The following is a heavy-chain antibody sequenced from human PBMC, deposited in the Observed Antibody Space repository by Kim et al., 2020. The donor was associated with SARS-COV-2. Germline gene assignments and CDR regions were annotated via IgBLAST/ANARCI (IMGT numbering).Heavy chain of an antibody. CDR1: GGSISSSSYY. CDR3: ARHLRLRDFDY. V-gene: IGHV4-39*01. CDR2: IYYSGST. Sequence: SETLSLTCTVSGGSISSSSYYWGWIRQPPGKGLEWIGSIYYSGSTYYNPSLKSRVTISVDTSKNQFSLKLSSVTAADTAVYYCARHLRLRDFDYWGQGT. J-gene: IGHJ4*02. D-gene: IGHD4-17*01.